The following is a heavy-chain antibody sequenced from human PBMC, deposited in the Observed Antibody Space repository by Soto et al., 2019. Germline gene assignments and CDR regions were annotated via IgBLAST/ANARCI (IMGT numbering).Heavy chain of an antibody. CDR2: IYYSGST. CDR1: GGSISSGGYY. J-gene: IGHJ6*02. D-gene: IGHD2-15*01. Sequence: SETLSLTCTVSGGSISSGGYYWSWIRQHPGKGLEWIGYIYYSGSTYYNPSLKSRVTISVDTSKNQFSLKLSSVTAADTAVYYCARDTRVGVDYYYYGMDVWGQGTTVTVSS. CDR3: ARDTRVGVDYYYYGMDV. V-gene: IGHV4-31*03.